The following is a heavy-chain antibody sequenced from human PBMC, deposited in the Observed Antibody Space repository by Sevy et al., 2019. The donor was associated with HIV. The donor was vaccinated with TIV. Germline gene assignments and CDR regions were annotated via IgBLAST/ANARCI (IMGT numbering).Heavy chain of an antibody. Sequence: GGSLRLSCAASGFTFSSYGMHWVRQAPGKGLEWVAVIWCDGSNKYYADSVKGRFTISRDNSKNTLYLQTNSLRAEDTAVYYCARDRDDSSGYYYSNYGMDVWGQGTTVTVSS. CDR1: GFTFSSYG. D-gene: IGHD3-22*01. J-gene: IGHJ6*02. CDR3: ARDRDDSSGYYYSNYGMDV. V-gene: IGHV3-33*01. CDR2: IWCDGSNK.